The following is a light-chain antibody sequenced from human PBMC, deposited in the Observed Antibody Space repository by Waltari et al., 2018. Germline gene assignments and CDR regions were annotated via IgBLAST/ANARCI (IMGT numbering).Light chain of an antibody. Sequence: QSALTQPASVSGSPGQSITISCTGLRSDLGSYHLVSWYQQHPGTVPKLILYDVGNRPSGISHRFSASKSGNTASLTISGIQEEDEGEYYCSSYTTSTTLLFGTGTRLTVL. CDR1: RSDLGSYHL. CDR2: DVG. V-gene: IGLV2-14*02. CDR3: SSYTTSTTLL. J-gene: IGLJ1*01.